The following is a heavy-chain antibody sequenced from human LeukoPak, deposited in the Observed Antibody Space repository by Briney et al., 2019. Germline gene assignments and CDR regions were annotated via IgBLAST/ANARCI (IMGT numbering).Heavy chain of an antibody. CDR1: GFTFSSYG. Sequence: HPGGSLRLSCAASGFTFSSYGMHWLRQAPGKGLEGVAVISYDGSNKYYADSVKGRFTISRDNSKNTLYLQMNSLRAEDTAVYYCAKRLAYGSGTTHDDYWGQGTLVTVSS. J-gene: IGHJ4*02. V-gene: IGHV3-30*18. CDR2: ISYDGSNK. CDR3: AKRLAYGSGTTHDDY. D-gene: IGHD3-10*01.